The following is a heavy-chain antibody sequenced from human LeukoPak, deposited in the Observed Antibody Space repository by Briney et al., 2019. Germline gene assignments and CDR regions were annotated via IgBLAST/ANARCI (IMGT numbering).Heavy chain of an antibody. CDR1: GFSFSSYN. V-gene: IGHV3-21*01. Sequence: GGSLRLSCAASGFSFSSYNLNWVRQAPGKGLEWVSSLSTSSSYIYYAGSLKGRFTISRDNAKNSLYLQMNSLRAEDTAVYYCARTAYYGDLPFDYWGQGTLVTVSS. CDR2: LSTSSSYI. D-gene: IGHD4-17*01. J-gene: IGHJ4*02. CDR3: ARTAYYGDLPFDY.